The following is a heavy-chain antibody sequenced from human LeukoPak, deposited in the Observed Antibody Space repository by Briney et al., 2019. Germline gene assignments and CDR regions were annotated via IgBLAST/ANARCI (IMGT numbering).Heavy chain of an antibody. CDR3: ARAATVPRVFDY. CDR1: GYTFTSYY. J-gene: IGHJ4*02. CDR2: INPSGGST. V-gene: IGHV1-46*01. D-gene: IGHD4-17*01. Sequence: GSVKVSCKASGYTFTSYYMHWVRQAPGQGLEWMGIINPSGGSTSYAQKFQGRVTMTRDTSTSTVYMELSSLRSEDTAVYYCARAATVPRVFDYWGQGTLVTVSS.